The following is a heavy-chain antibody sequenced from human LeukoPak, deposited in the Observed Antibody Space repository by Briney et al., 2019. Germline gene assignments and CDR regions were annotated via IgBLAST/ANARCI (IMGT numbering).Heavy chain of an antibody. CDR2: INHSGST. CDR3: ARGFRGYFQH. D-gene: IGHD3-16*01. CDR1: GGSFSGYY. Sequence: SETLSLTCAVYGGSFSGYYWSWIRQPPGEGLEWIGEINHSGSTNYNPSLKSRVTISVDTSKNQFSLKLSSVTAADTAVYYCARGFRGYFQHWGQGTLVTVSS. J-gene: IGHJ1*01. V-gene: IGHV4-34*01.